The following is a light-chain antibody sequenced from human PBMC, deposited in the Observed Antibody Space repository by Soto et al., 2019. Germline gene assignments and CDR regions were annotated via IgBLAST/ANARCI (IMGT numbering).Light chain of an antibody. V-gene: IGKV1-39*01. CDR3: QQSYSTPPT. CDR2: AAS. J-gene: IGKJ1*01. Sequence: DIQMTQSPSSLSASVGDRVTITCRASQSISSYLNWYQQKPGKAPKLLIYAASSLQSGVPSRFSGSGSGTDFTLTISSLQPEDFATYYCQQSYSTPPTFCQGA. CDR1: QSISSY.